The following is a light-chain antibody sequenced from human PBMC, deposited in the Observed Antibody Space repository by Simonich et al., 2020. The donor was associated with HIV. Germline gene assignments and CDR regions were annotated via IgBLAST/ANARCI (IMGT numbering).Light chain of an antibody. CDR3: QQYYSTPT. J-gene: IGKJ3*01. V-gene: IGKV4-1*01. Sequence: DIVMTQSPNSLAVSLGERATINCKSSQSVLYSSNNKYYLAWYQQKPGQPPTLLIYWASTRESGVPDRFSGSGSGTDFTLTISSLQAEDVAVYYCQQYYSTPTFGPGTKVDIK. CDR2: WAS. CDR1: QSVLYSSNNKYY.